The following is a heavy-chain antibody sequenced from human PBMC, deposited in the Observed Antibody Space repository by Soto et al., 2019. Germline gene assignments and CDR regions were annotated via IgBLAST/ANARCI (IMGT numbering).Heavy chain of an antibody. CDR3: TTDPPVGASFDY. CDR2: IKSKTDGGTT. V-gene: IGHV3-15*01. Sequence: GGSLRLSCAASGFTFSNAWMSWVRQAPGKGLEWVGRIKSKTDGGTTDYAAPVKGRFTISRDDSKNTLYLQMNSLKTEDTAVYYCTTDPPVGASFDYWGQGTLVTVSS. J-gene: IGHJ4*02. D-gene: IGHD1-26*01. CDR1: GFTFSNAW.